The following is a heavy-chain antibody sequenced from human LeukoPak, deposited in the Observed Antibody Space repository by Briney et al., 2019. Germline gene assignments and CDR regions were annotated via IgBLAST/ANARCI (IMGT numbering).Heavy chain of an antibody. Sequence: SETLSLTCAVYGGSFSGYYWSWIRQPPGKGLEWIEEINHSGSTNYNPSLQSRVTIYVGKSKNQFPPTLSSVTAADTAVYYCARGESIAARRDWGQGTLVPVSS. D-gene: IGHD6-6*01. V-gene: IGHV4-34*01. J-gene: IGHJ4*02. CDR1: GGSFSGYY. CDR3: ARGESIAARRD. CDR2: INHSGST.